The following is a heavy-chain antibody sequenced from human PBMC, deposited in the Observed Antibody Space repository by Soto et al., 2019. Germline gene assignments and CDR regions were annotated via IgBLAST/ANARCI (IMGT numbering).Heavy chain of an antibody. CDR3: ARAGDYDFWSGYSNDAFDI. V-gene: IGHV4-59*01. J-gene: IGHJ3*02. D-gene: IGHD3-3*01. Sequence: PSETLSLTCTVSSGSMSGYYWNWIRQPPGKGLEWIGYIYYSGSTNYNPSLKSRVTISVDTSKNQFSLKLSSVTAADTAVYYCARAGDYDFWSGYSNDAFDIWGQGTMATVSS. CDR1: SGSMSGYY. CDR2: IYYSGST.